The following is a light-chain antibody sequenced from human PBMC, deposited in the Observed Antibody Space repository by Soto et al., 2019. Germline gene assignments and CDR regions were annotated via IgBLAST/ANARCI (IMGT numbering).Light chain of an antibody. Sequence: DIQMTQSPSSLSASVGDRVTITCQASESLSTRLTWYQQKLGEAPKLLIYETSNLQSGVPSRFSGSGSETDFTLTINSLQPEDFATYYCQQSFGPPYTFGQGTKLEIK. V-gene: IGKV1-39*01. CDR2: ETS. CDR3: QQSFGPPYT. J-gene: IGKJ2*01. CDR1: ESLSTR.